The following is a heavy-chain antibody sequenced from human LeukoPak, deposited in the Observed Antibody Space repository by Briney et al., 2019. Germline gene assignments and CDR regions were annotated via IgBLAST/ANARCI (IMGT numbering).Heavy chain of an antibody. CDR2: IYTSGST. CDR1: GGSISSYY. CDR3: ARVGIQLWPKGAFDI. D-gene: IGHD5-18*01. V-gene: IGHV4-4*07. J-gene: IGHJ3*02. Sequence: KPSETLSLTCTVSGGSISSYYWSWIRQPAGKGLEWIGRIYTSGSTNYNPSLKSRVTMSVDTSKNQFSLKLSSVTAADTAVYYCARVGIQLWPKGAFDIWGQGTMVTVSS.